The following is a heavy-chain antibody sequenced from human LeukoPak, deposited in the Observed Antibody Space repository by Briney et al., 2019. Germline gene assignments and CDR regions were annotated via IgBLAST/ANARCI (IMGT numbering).Heavy chain of an antibody. D-gene: IGHD6-6*01. CDR2: ISGSGGST. CDR3: AKALEYSSHRSAFDI. CDR1: GFTFSSYA. J-gene: IGHJ3*02. V-gene: IGHV3-23*01. Sequence: GGSLRLSCAASGFTFSSYAMSWVRQAPGKGLEWVSAISGSGGSTYYADSVKGRFTISRDNCKNTLYLQMNSLRAEDTAVYYCAKALEYSSHRSAFDIWGQGTMVTVSS.